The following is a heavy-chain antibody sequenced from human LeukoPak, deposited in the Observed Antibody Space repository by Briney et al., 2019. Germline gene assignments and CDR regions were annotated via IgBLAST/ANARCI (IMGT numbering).Heavy chain of an antibody. Sequence: GGSLKLSCAASGFTFSSQWMSWVRQAPGKGLEWVANINQYGSEKYYVDSVKGRFNISRDNAKNSLDLQMNSLRAEDTGVYYCARNYGWGQGTLVTVSS. CDR2: INQYGSEK. CDR1: GFTFSSQW. D-gene: IGHD3-16*01. J-gene: IGHJ4*02. CDR3: ARNYG. V-gene: IGHV3-7*04.